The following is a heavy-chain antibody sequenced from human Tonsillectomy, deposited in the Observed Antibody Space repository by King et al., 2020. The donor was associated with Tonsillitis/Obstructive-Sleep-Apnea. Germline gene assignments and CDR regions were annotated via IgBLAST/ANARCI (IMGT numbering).Heavy chain of an antibody. CDR2: INHSGST. V-gene: IGHV4-34*01. Sequence: VQLQQWGAGLLKPSETLSLTCAVYGGSFSGYYWSWIRQPPGKGLEWIGEINHSGSTNYNPSLKSRVTISVDTSKNQFSLKLSSVTAADTAVYYCARGPDYNNYVHFDYWGQGTLVTVSS. CDR3: ARGPDYNNYVHFDY. D-gene: IGHD4-11*01. CDR1: GGSFSGYY. J-gene: IGHJ4*02.